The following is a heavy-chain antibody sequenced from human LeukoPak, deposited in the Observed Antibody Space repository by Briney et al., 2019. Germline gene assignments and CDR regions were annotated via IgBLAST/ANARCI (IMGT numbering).Heavy chain of an antibody. CDR2: ISSSSGTI. V-gene: IGHV3-48*01. CDR1: GFTFSSYS. CDR3: ARALYCSGGSCYFDAFDI. J-gene: IGHJ3*02. Sequence: PGGSLRLSCAASGFTFSSYSMNWVRQAPGKGLEWVSYISSSSGTIYYADSVKGRFTISRDNAKNSLYLQMNSLRAEDTAVYYCARALYCSGGSCYFDAFDIWGQGTMVTVSS. D-gene: IGHD2-15*01.